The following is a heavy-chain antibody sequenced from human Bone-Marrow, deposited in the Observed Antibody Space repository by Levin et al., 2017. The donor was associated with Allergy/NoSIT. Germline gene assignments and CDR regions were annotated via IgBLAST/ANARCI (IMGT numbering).Heavy chain of an antibody. CDR3: ARSGYYDSSGYFFSSCWFDP. V-gene: IGHV1-69*13. J-gene: IGHJ5*02. Sequence: GASVKVSCKASGGTFSSYAISWVRQAPGQGLEWMGGIIPIFGTANYAQKFQGRVTITADESTSTAYMELSSLRSEDTAVYYCARSGYYDSSGYFFSSCWFDPWGQGTLVTVSS. D-gene: IGHD3-22*01. CDR1: GGTFSSYA. CDR2: IIPIFGTA.